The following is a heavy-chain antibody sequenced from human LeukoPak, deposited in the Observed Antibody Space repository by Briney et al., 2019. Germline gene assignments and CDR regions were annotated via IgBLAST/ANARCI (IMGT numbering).Heavy chain of an antibody. D-gene: IGHD3-16*01. CDR2: IRYDGSNK. V-gene: IGHV3-30*02. CDR3: AKDRLRLIDY. Sequence: PGGSLRLSCAASGFTFSSYAMSWVRQAPGKGLEWVAFIRYDGSNKYYADSVKGRFTISRDNSKNTLYLQMSSLRAEDTAVYYCAKDRLRLIDYWGQGTLVTVSS. CDR1: GFTFSSYA. J-gene: IGHJ4*02.